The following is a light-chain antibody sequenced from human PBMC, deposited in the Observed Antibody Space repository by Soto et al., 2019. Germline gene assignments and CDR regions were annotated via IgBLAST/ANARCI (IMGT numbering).Light chain of an antibody. CDR2: GAS. Sequence: EIVMTQSPATLSVSPGERANLSCRASQSVSNKLAWYQQKPGQAPRLLIYGASTRATGIPDRFSGSGSGTEFTLTISSMQSEDFAVYYCHQYNNRGTFGQGTKVDI. CDR1: QSVSNK. J-gene: IGKJ1*01. V-gene: IGKV3-15*01. CDR3: HQYNNRGT.